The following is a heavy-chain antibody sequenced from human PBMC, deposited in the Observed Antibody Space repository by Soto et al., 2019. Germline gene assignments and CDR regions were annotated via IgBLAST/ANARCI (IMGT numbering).Heavy chain of an antibody. CDR2: IYPGDSDT. D-gene: IGHD5-12*01. V-gene: IGHV5-51*01. CDR1: GYSFNSYW. CDR3: ARQRYSGYDNDAFDI. Sequence: GESLKISCKGSGYSFNSYWIGWVRQMPGKGLEWMGIIYPGDSDTRYSPSFQGQVTISADKSISTAYLQWSSLKASDTAMYYCARQRYSGYDNDAFDIWGQGTMVTVSS. J-gene: IGHJ3*02.